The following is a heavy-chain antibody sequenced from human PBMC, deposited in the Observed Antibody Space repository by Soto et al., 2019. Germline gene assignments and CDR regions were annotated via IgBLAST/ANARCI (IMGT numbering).Heavy chain of an antibody. J-gene: IGHJ4*02. CDR2: ISYDGSNK. CDR3: ARTIQLWSPNFDY. D-gene: IGHD5-18*01. CDR1: GFTFSSYA. Sequence: PGGSLRLSCAASGFTFSSYAMHWVRQAPGKGLEWVAVISYDGSNKYYADSVKGRFTISRDNSKNTLYLQMNRLRAEDTAVYYCARTIQLWSPNFDYWGQGTLVTVSS. V-gene: IGHV3-30-3*01.